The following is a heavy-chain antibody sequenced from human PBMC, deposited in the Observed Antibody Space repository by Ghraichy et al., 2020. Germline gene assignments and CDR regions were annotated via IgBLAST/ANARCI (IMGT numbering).Heavy chain of an antibody. CDR3: ARREGSSGWYVGDYFDY. J-gene: IGHJ4*02. Sequence: SETLSLTCNVSGGSISSSNYYWGWIRQPPGKGLEWIGGIYYSGSTYYNPSLKSRVTISVDTSKNQFSLKLSSVTAADTAVYYCARREGSSGWYVGDYFDYWGQGTLVTVSS. CDR2: IYYSGST. V-gene: IGHV4-39*01. CDR1: GGSISSSNYY. D-gene: IGHD6-19*01.